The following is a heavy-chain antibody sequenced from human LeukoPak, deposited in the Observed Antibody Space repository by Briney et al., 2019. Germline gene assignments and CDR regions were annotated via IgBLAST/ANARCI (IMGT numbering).Heavy chain of an antibody. CDR1: GGSFSGYY. CDR3: ASQNYYDSSGYFPTMHYFDY. CDR2: INHSGST. J-gene: IGHJ4*02. Sequence: SETLSLTCAVYGGSFSGYYWSWIRQPPGKGLEWIGEINHSGSTNYNPSLKSRVTISVDTSKNQFSLKLSSVTAADTAVYYCASQNYYDSSGYFPTMHYFDYWGQGTLVTVSS. V-gene: IGHV4-34*01. D-gene: IGHD3-22*01.